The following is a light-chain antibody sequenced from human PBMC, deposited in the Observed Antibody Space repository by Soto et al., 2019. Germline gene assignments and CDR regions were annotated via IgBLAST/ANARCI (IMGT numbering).Light chain of an antibody. CDR1: SSDVGGYNY. J-gene: IGLJ1*01. CDR2: GVS. V-gene: IGLV2-14*01. CDR3: SSYAGSSYV. Sequence: QSVLTQPASVSGSPGQSITISCTGTSSDVGGYNYVSWYQQYPGKAPKLVIHGVSNRPSGVSNRFSGSKSGNTASLTISVLQAEDEADYYCSSYAGSSYVFGTGTKVTVL.